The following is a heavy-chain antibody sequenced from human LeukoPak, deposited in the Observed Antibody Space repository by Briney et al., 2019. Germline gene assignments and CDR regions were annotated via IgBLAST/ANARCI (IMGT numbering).Heavy chain of an antibody. D-gene: IGHD4-17*01. Sequence: ASVKVSCKASGYTFTGYYMHWVRQAPGQGLEWMGWINPNSGGTNYAQKFQGRVTMTRDTSISTAYMELSSLRSEDTAVYYCARTRFDYGDYPLYGMDVWGQGTTVTVSS. CDR2: INPNSGGT. J-gene: IGHJ6*02. CDR1: GYTFTGYY. V-gene: IGHV1-2*02. CDR3: ARTRFDYGDYPLYGMDV.